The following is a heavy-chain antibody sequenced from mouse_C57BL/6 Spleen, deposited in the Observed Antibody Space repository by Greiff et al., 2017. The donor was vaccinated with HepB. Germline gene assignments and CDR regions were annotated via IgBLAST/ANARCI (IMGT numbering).Heavy chain of an antibody. Sequence: VQLQQPGAELVRPGSSVKLSCKASGYTFTSYWMHWVKQRPIQGLEWIGNIDPSDSETHYNQKFKDKATLTVDKSSSTAYMQLSSLTSEDSAVYYCASWDYYGKLFDYWGQGTTLTVSS. CDR3: ASWDYYGKLFDY. J-gene: IGHJ2*01. CDR2: IDPSDSET. CDR1: GYTFTSYW. D-gene: IGHD1-1*01. V-gene: IGHV1-52*01.